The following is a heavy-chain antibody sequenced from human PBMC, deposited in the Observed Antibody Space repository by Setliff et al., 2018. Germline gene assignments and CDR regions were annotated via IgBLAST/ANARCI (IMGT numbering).Heavy chain of an antibody. D-gene: IGHD3-16*01. Sequence: ASVKVACKSSGGTFSSSGITWVRQAPGQGLQWLGRFIPILGATNYAQNFQGRVTITAEESTSTGYMELRSLRSDDTAVYYCARELRSPYWHLDSWGQGTQVTVSS. J-gene: IGHJ5*01. CDR2: FIPILGAT. CDR1: GGTFSSSG. CDR3: ARELRSPYWHLDS. V-gene: IGHV1-69*13.